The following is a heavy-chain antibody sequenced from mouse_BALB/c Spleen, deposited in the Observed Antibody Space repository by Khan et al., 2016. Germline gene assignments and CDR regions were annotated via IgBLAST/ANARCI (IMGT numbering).Heavy chain of an antibody. CDR2: INPNNGYT. V-gene: IGHV1-4*01. CDR3: LRDVAYCSIFGWSAY. J-gene: IGHJ3*01. Sequence: QVQLQQSGAELARPGASVKMSCKTSGYTLTSYTIHWIKLRPGQGLEWIGYINPNNGYTNYNQKFKDKATLTADKSSSTVYMQLSSLPSDASAFNNELRDVAYCSIFGWSAYWCQCTLVTVPS. D-gene: IGHD2-5*01. CDR1: GYTLTSYT.